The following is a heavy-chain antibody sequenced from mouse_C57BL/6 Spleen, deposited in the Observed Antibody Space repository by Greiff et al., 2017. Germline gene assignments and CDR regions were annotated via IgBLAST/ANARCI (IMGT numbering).Heavy chain of an antibody. D-gene: IGHD1-1*01. CDR2: IDPADSYT. CDR1: GYTFTSYW. CDR3: AAVVAAGGAMDY. J-gene: IGHJ4*01. Sequence: VQLQQPGAELVMPGASVKLSCKASGYTFTSYWMHWVKQRPGQGLEWIGEIDPADSYTNYNQKFKGKSTLTGDKSSSTAYMQLSSLTSEDSAVYYCAAVVAAGGAMDYWGQGTSVTVSS. V-gene: IGHV1-69*01.